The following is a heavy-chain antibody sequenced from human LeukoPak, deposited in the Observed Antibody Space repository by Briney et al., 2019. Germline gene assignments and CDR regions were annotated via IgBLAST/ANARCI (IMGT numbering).Heavy chain of an antibody. J-gene: IGHJ6*03. V-gene: IGHV4-4*07. CDR3: AREVPIAAAGKRYYYYYYMDV. D-gene: IGHD6-13*01. Sequence: SETLSLTCTVSGGSISSYYWSWIRQPAGKGLEWIGRIYTSGSTNYHPSLKSRVTMSVDTSKNQFSLKLSSVTAADTAVYYCAREVPIAAAGKRYYYYYYMDVWGKGTTVTVSS. CDR2: IYTSGST. CDR1: GGSISSYY.